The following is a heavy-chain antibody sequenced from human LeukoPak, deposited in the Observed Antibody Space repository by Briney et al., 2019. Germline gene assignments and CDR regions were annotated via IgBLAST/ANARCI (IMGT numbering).Heavy chain of an antibody. V-gene: IGHV4-34*01. Sequence: SETLYLTCAVYGGSFSGYYWSWIRQPPGKGLEWIGEINHSGSTNYNPSLKSRVTISVDTSKNQFSLKLSSVTAADTAVYYCASPGRPFSWYYWGQGTLVTVSS. CDR1: GGSFSGYY. CDR3: ASPGRPFSWYY. CDR2: INHSGST. J-gene: IGHJ4*02.